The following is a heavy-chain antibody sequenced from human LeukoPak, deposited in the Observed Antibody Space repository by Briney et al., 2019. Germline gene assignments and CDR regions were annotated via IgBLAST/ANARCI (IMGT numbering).Heavy chain of an antibody. D-gene: IGHD2-2*01. CDR3: ALENSIVVVPAAIPSDY. Sequence: PGGSLRLSCAASGFTFSTYGMSWVRRAPGKGLEWVANIKNDGTVKNYVDSVKGRFTISRDNAKNTLYLQMNSLRAEDTAVYYCALENSIVVVPAAIPSDYWGQGTLVTVSS. J-gene: IGHJ4*02. V-gene: IGHV3-7*03. CDR2: IKNDGTVK. CDR1: GFTFSTYG.